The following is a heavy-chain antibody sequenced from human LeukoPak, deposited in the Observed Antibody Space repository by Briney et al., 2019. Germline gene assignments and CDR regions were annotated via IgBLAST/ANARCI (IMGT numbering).Heavy chain of an antibody. CDR3: ARGGNYWPQWWFDP. Sequence: SSETLSLTCTVSGGSISTYYWSWIRQPPGKGLEWIGYIYYTGSTSHNPSLKSRVTMSLDASKNQFSLELNSVTPADTAVYYCARGGNYWPQWWFDPWGRGTLVSVSS. D-gene: IGHD1-26*01. CDR2: IYYTGST. CDR1: GGSISTYY. V-gene: IGHV4-59*01. J-gene: IGHJ5*02.